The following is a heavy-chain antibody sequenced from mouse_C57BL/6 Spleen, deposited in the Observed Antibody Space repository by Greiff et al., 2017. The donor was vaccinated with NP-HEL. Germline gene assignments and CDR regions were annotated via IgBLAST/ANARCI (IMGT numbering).Heavy chain of an antibody. D-gene: IGHD2-2*01. CDR2: IDPEDGDT. CDR3: ARRGLRAWCAY. J-gene: IGHJ3*01. V-gene: IGHV14-2*01. CDR1: GFNIKDYY. Sequence: EVQLQESGAELVTPGASVKLSCTASGFNIKDYYMHWVKQRTEQGLEWIGRIDPEDGDTKYAPKFQGKATITADTSSNTAYRQLSSLTSEDTAGYYCARRGLRAWCAYWGQGTLVTVSA.